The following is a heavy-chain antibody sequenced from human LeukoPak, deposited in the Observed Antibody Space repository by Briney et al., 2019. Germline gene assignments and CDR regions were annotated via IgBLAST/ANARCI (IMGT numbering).Heavy chain of an antibody. V-gene: IGHV1-46*01. J-gene: IGHJ3*02. Sequence: ASVKVSCKASGYTFTSYYMHWVRQAPGQGLEWMGIINPSGGSTSYAQKFQGRVTMTRDTSTSTVYMELSSLRSEDTAVYYCATDIAVAGDAFDIWGQGTMVTVSS. CDR3: ATDIAVAGDAFDI. CDR1: GYTFTSYY. CDR2: INPSGGST. D-gene: IGHD6-19*01.